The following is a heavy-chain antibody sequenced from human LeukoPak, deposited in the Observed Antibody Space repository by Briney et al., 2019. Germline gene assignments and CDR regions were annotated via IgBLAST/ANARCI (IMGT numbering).Heavy chain of an antibody. V-gene: IGHV1-18*01. J-gene: IGHJ6*03. CDR3: AREYSSSNYYYYMDV. CDR1: GYTFTSYG. D-gene: IGHD6-6*01. CDR2: ISAYNGNT. Sequence: VASVKVSRKASGYTFTSYGISWVRQAPGQGLEWMGWISAYNGNTNYAQKLQGRVTMTTDTSTSTAYMELRSLRSDDTAVYYCAREYSSSNYYYYMDVWGKGTTVTVSS.